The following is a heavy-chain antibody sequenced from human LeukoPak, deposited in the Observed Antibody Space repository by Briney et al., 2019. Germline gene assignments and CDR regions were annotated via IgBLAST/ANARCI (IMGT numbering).Heavy chain of an antibody. CDR1: GGSISSGGYY. CDR2: IYYSGST. Sequence: PSQTLSLTCTVSGGSISSGGYYWSWIRQHPGKGLEWIGYIYYSGSTYYNPSLKSRVTISVDTSKNQFSLKLSSVTAADTAVYYCARDREGAQGHTPDYGDDAFDIWGQGTMVTVSS. D-gene: IGHD4-17*01. J-gene: IGHJ3*02. CDR3: ARDREGAQGHTPDYGDDAFDI. V-gene: IGHV4-31*03.